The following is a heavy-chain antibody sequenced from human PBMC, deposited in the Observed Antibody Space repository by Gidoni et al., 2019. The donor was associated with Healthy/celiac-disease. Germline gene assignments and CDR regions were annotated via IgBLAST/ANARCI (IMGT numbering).Heavy chain of an antibody. CDR3: ARGIGYMDV. J-gene: IGHJ6*03. Sequence: QVQLVGSGGGVVQPGRPRRLHCAASGFTCSSYGMHWVRQAPGKGLEWVAVIWYDGSNKYYADSVKGRFTISRDNSKNTLYLQMNSLRAEDTAVYYCARGIGYMDVWGKGTTVTVSS. CDR2: IWYDGSNK. CDR1: GFTCSSYG. D-gene: IGHD3-16*02. V-gene: IGHV3-33*01.